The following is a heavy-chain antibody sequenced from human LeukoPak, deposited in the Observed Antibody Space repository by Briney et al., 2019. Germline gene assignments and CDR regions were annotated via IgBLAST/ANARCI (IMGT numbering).Heavy chain of an antibody. J-gene: IGHJ4*02. CDR3: ARGTAYTEHSFFDY. V-gene: IGHV1-2*02. Sequence: GASVKASCKASGYTFTGYYLHWVRQAPGQGPEWMGWINPNSGDTNYAQKFQGRVTMTWDTSISTAYMGLSRLKSDDTAIYYCARGTAYTEHSFFDYWGQGTLVTVSS. CDR2: INPNSGDT. D-gene: IGHD3-16*01. CDR1: GYTFTGYY.